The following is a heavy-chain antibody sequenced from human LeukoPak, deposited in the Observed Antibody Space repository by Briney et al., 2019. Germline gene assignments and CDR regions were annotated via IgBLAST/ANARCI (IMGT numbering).Heavy chain of an antibody. D-gene: IGHD6-6*01. J-gene: IGHJ6*02. CDR2: IIPIFGTA. CDR3: ARLPLRSIAVGYYGMDV. Sequence: ASVKVSCKASGYTFTSYAISWVRQAPGQGLEWMGGIIPIFGTADYAQKFQGRVTITADESTNTAYMELSSLRSEDTAVYYCARLPLRSIAVGYYGMDVWGQGTTVTVSS. CDR1: GYTFTSYA. V-gene: IGHV1-69*13.